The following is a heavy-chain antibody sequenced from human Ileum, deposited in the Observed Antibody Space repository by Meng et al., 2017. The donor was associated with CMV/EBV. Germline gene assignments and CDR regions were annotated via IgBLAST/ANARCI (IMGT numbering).Heavy chain of an antibody. D-gene: IGHD5-24*01. Sequence: QVQLTNWGAGLLKPSETLSLTCDATGEPLNGFFCSWIRQPPGRGLEWIGEVNNRGRTNYNPSLKSRLTITIDTSKRQLSLMVTSVTAADSAIYYCASGRLQFTPSALQHWGPGTLVTVSS. CDR3: ASGRLQFTPSALQH. V-gene: IGHV4-34*02. CDR1: GEPLNGFF. J-gene: IGHJ1*01. CDR2: VNNRGRT.